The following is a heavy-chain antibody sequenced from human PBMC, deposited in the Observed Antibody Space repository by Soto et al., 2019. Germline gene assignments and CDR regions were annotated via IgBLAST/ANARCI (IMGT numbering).Heavy chain of an antibody. CDR3: ARELVTTTSPVFDD. V-gene: IGHV4-59*01. CDR1: GGSISSYY. CDR2: IYYSGST. D-gene: IGHD4-4*01. J-gene: IGHJ4*02. Sequence: PSETLSLTCTVSGGSISSYYWSWIRQPPGKGLEWIGYIYYSGSTNYNPSLKSRVTISVDTSKNQFSLKLSSVTAADTAVYYCARELVTTTSPVFDDWGQGTLVTVSS.